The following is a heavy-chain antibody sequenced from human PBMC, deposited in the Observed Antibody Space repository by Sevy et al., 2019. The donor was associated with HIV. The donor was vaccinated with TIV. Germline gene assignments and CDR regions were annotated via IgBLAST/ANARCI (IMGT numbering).Heavy chain of an antibody. Sequence: VGSLRLSCAASGFTFNIYAMTWVRQAPGKGLKWVSTISSSGTSTYYADSVKGRFTISRDNSKNTLYLQMNSLRAEDTAIYFCAKDHDNNWFDPWGQGTLVTVSS. D-gene: IGHD3-9*01. CDR2: ISSSGTST. CDR1: GFTFNIYA. J-gene: IGHJ5*02. V-gene: IGHV3-23*01. CDR3: AKDHDNNWFDP.